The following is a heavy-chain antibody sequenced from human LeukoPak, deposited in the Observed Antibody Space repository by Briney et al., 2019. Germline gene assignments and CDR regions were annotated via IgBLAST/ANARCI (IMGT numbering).Heavy chain of an antibody. CDR2: VGGSGRST. CDR1: GFTFSTYA. J-gene: IGHJ4*02. V-gene: IGHV3-23*01. Sequence: GGSLRLSCAASGFTFSTYAMNWVRQAPGKGLEWVSAVGGSGRSTYYADSVEGRFTISRDNSKNTLYLQMNSLRAEDTAVYYCAKRGLTGLNEGFDYWGQGTLVPVSS. D-gene: IGHD1-1*01. CDR3: AKRGLTGLNEGFDY.